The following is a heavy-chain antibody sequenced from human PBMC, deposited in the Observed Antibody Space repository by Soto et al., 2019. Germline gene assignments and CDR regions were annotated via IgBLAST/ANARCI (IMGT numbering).Heavy chain of an antibody. Sequence: EVQLLESGGGLVQPGESLRLSCAGSGFSFSTYAMNWVRQRPGKGLEWVSGISAHDGGTYYADSVRGRFTISRDNSKNTVYLQMNSLRAEDTAVYYCAKDPCSSWYCKYFEYWGQGTLVTVSS. J-gene: IGHJ4*02. CDR1: GFSFSTYA. CDR2: ISAHDGGT. D-gene: IGHD6-13*01. V-gene: IGHV3-23*01. CDR3: AKDPCSSWYCKYFEY.